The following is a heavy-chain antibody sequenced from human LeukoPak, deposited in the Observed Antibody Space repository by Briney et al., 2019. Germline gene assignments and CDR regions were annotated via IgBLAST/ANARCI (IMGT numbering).Heavy chain of an antibody. V-gene: IGHV4-34*01. D-gene: IGHD1-26*01. CDR2: INHSGST. CDR1: GFTVSSNY. CDR3: ARGLWSGSYFDY. Sequence: PGGSLRLSCAASGFTVSSNYMSWVRQPPGKGLEWIGEINHSGSTNYNPSLKSRVTISVDTSKNQFSLKLSSVTAADTAVYYCARGLWSGSYFDYWGQGTLVTVSS. J-gene: IGHJ4*02.